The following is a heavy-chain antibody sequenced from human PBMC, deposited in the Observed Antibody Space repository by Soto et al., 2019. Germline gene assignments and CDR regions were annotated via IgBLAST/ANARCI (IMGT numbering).Heavy chain of an antibody. D-gene: IGHD3-10*01. Sequence: QVQLQESGPGLVKPSETLSLTCTVSGGSISSYYWSWIRQPPGKGLEWIGYIYYSGSTNYNPSLKIRVTISVDTSKNQFSLKLSSVTAADTAVYYCARRDYGSGSYYDWYFDLWGRGTLVTVSS. V-gene: IGHV4-59*08. CDR3: ARRDYGSGSYYDWYFDL. CDR1: GGSISSYY. CDR2: IYYSGST. J-gene: IGHJ2*01.